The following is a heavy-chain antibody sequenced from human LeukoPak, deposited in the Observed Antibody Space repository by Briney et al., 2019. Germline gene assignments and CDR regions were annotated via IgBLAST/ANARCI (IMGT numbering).Heavy chain of an antibody. CDR1: GFTFSSYA. D-gene: IGHD2-2*01. Sequence: GGSLRLSRAASGFTFSSYAMSWVRQAPGKGLEWVSAISGSGGSTYYADSVKGRFTISRDNSKNTLYLQMNSLRAEDTAVYYCAKHTLLVVPAATYDYWGQGTLVTVSS. CDR2: ISGSGGST. CDR3: AKHTLLVVPAATYDY. V-gene: IGHV3-23*01. J-gene: IGHJ4*02.